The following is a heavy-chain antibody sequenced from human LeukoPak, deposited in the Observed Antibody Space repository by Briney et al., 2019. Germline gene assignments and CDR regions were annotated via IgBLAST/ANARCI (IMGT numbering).Heavy chain of an antibody. CDR1: GGTFSSYA. Sequence: ASVKVSCKASGGTFSSYAISWVRQAPGQGLEWMGGIIPIFGIANYAQKFQGRVTITADESTSTAYMELSSLRSEDTAVYYCARESRLGYDYGDHGIFDYWGQGTLVTVSS. D-gene: IGHD4-17*01. J-gene: IGHJ4*02. V-gene: IGHV1-69*13. CDR3: ARESRLGYDYGDHGIFDY. CDR2: IIPIFGIA.